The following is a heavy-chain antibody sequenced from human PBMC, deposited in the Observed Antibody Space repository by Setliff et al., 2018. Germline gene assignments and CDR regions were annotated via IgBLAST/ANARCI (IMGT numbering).Heavy chain of an antibody. D-gene: IGHD3-3*01. Sequence: HPGGSLRFSCAASGFTFSSYSMNWVRQAPGKGLEWVSYISSSSSTIYYADSVKGRFTISRDNAKNSLYLQMNSLRAEDTAVYYCARENRYNFWSGLDAFDIWGQGTMVTVSS. CDR1: GFTFSSYS. CDR3: ARENRYNFWSGLDAFDI. V-gene: IGHV3-48*01. CDR2: ISSSSSTI. J-gene: IGHJ3*02.